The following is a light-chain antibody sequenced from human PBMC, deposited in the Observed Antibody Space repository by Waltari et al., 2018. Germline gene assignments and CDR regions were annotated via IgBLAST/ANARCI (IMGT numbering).Light chain of an antibody. V-gene: IGKV1-5*03. CDR3: QQYSSFPLI. Sequence: DIQMTQSPSTLSASIGDRVTITCRASQTINDWLAWYQQKPGRAPKLLIYKASDLESGVPSRFSGSGSGTEFPLTISSLQPDDFATYYCQQYSSFPLIFGPGTRVEIK. CDR2: KAS. J-gene: IGKJ3*01. CDR1: QTINDW.